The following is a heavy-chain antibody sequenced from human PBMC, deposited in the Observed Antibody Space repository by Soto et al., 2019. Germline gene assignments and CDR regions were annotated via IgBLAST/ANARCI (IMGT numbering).Heavy chain of an antibody. CDR1: GYAFTSYG. J-gene: IGHJ5*02. D-gene: IGHD6-13*01. CDR2: ISAYNANT. Sequence: ASVKVSCQASGYAFTSYGISWVRQAPGQGLEWMGWISAYNANTNYAQKLQGRVTMTTDTSTSTAYMELRSLKSDDTAVYYCARADSSSWSYWFDPWGQGTLVTVSS. CDR3: ARADSSSWSYWFDP. V-gene: IGHV1-18*01.